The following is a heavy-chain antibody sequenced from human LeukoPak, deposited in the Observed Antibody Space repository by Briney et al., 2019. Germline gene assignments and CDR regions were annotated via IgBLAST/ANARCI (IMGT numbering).Heavy chain of an antibody. J-gene: IGHJ4*02. CDR3: ARAGYNSGYDY. CDR2: IKRDGSEK. Sequence: PGGSLRLSCEASGFTFSNYWMAWVRQAPGKGLEWVANIKRDGSEKYSVDSVRGRFTIPRDNAKNSLFLEMNSLRAEDTAVYYCARAGYNSGYDYWGQGTLVTVSS. CDR1: GFTFSNYW. D-gene: IGHD6-25*01. V-gene: IGHV3-7*01.